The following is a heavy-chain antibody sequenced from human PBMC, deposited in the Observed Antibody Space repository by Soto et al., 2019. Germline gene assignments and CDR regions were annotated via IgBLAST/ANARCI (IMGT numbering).Heavy chain of an antibody. CDR1: GGSISSYY. CDR3: ARDGYDSSGHKYYFDY. J-gene: IGHJ4*02. D-gene: IGHD3-22*01. Sequence: SETLSLTCTVSGGSISSYYWSWIRQPPGKGLEWIGYIYYSGSTNYNPSLKSRVTISVDTSKNQFSLKLSSVTAADTAVYYCARDGYDSSGHKYYFDYWGQGTLVTVSS. V-gene: IGHV4-59*01. CDR2: IYYSGST.